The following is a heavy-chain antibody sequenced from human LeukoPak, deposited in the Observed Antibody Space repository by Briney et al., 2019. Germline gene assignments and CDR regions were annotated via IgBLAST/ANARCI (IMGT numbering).Heavy chain of an antibody. CDR1: GFTFSSYG. V-gene: IGHV3-30*18. CDR2: ISYDGSNK. J-gene: IGHJ4*02. Sequence: PGRSLRLSCAASGFTFSSYGMHWVRQAPGKGLEWVAVISYDGSNKYYADSVKGRFTISRDNSKNTLYLQMNSLRAEGTAVHYCAKDRRYSGYDSGGDYWGQGTLVTVSS. D-gene: IGHD5-12*01. CDR3: AKDRRYSGYDSGGDY.